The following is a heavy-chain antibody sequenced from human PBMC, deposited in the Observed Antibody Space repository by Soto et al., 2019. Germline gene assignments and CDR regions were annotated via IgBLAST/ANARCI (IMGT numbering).Heavy chain of an antibody. D-gene: IGHD1-7*01. Sequence: GWSLRLSCAASGFTFSSYAMNWVRQAPGKGLKWVSAISGSGGSTYYADSVKGRFTISRDSSKNTLYLQMNSLRAEDTAVYYCAKGNSWSPALVLDIWGQGTMVTVSS. J-gene: IGHJ3*02. CDR1: GFTFSSYA. V-gene: IGHV3-23*01. CDR2: ISGSGGST. CDR3: AKGNSWSPALVLDI.